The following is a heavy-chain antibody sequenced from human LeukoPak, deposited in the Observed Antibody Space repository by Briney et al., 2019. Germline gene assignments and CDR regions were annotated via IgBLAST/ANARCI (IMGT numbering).Heavy chain of an antibody. CDR3: ARQVYSGYDTFDY. CDR2: IYYNGST. D-gene: IGHD5-12*01. V-gene: IGHV4-39*01. J-gene: IGHJ4*02. CDR1: GGSISSSSYY. Sequence: SETLSLTCTVSGGSISSSSYYWGWIRQPPGKGLEWIGSIYYNGSTYYNPSLKSRVTISVDTSKNQFSLKLSSVTAADTAVYYCARQVYSGYDTFDYWGQGTLVTVSS.